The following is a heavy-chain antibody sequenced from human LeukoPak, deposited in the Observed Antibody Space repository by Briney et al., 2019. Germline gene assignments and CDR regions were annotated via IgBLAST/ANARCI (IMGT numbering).Heavy chain of an antibody. D-gene: IGHD3-10*01. J-gene: IGHJ6*03. CDR1: GFTFSNYA. CDR3: ASFTVVGSYYYYMGV. V-gene: IGHV3-23*01. CDR2: VNNSCGSGGSS. Sequence: GGSLRLSCAASGFTFSNYAKRWVRQAPGKGLQWVSAVNNSCGSGGSSYYTHFVKGRFTISRDNAKTSLYLQMSSLRAEDSAVYYCASFTVVGSYYYYMGVWGNGTTVTVSS.